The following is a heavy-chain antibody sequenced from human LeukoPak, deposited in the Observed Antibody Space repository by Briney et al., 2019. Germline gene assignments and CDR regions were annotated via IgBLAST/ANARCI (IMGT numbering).Heavy chain of an antibody. V-gene: IGHV5-51*01. CDR3: ARHGVAYYGSGSYPPSDY. CDR2: IYPGDSDT. Sequence: GESLKISCEGSGYSFTSYWIGWVRQLPGKGLEWMGIIYPGDSDTRYGPSSQGQVTISADKSISTAYLQWSSLKASDTAMYYCARHGVAYYGSGSYPPSDYWGQGTLVTVSS. D-gene: IGHD3-10*01. CDR1: GYSFTSYW. J-gene: IGHJ4*02.